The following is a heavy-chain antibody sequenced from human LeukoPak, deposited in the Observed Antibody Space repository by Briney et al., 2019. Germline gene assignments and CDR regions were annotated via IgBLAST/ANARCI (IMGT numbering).Heavy chain of an antibody. CDR1: GYSISSTYY. CDR3: ARVNAPVATFDY. Sequence: SETLSLTCTVPGYSISSTYYGAWIRQPPGKGLEWIATISHSGSTYYTPSLESRLTISLDTSRNHFSLRLSSVTAADTAVYYCARVNAPVATFDYWGLGTLVAVSS. D-gene: IGHD1-1*01. CDR2: ISHSGST. J-gene: IGHJ4*02. V-gene: IGHV4-38-2*02.